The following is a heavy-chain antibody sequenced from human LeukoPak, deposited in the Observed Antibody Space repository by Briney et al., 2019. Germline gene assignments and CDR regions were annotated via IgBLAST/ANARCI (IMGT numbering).Heavy chain of an antibody. CDR3: AKGFREIDFDWLLYFDF. Sequence: GGSLRLSCAASGLTFSNYAMSWVRQAPGKGLECVSGISGSSGTTNYADSVKGRFTISRDNSKYTVYLQMTGLRAEHTAVYYCAKGFREIDFDWLLYFDFWGQEILVTVSS. J-gene: IGHJ4*02. D-gene: IGHD3-9*01. CDR1: GLTFSNYA. V-gene: IGHV3-23*01. CDR2: ISGSSGTT.